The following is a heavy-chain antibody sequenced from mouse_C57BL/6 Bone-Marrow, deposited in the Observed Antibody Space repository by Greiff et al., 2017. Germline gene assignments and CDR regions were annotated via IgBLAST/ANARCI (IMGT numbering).Heavy chain of an antibody. J-gene: IGHJ3*01. CDR3: ARGDYYDYDGVAY. V-gene: IGHV1-52*01. CDR1: GYTFTSYW. Sequence: QVQLQQPGAELVRPGSSVKLSCKASGYTFTSYWMHWVKQRPIQGLEWIGNIDPSDSETHYNQKFKDKATLTVDKSSSTAYMQLSSLTSEDSAVYYWARGDYYDYDGVAYWGQGTLVTVAA. D-gene: IGHD2-4*01. CDR2: IDPSDSET.